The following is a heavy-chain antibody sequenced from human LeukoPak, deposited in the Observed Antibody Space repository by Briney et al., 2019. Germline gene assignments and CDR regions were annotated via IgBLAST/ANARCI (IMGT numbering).Heavy chain of an antibody. Sequence: AASVKVPCKASGGTFSSYAISWVRQAPGQGLEWMGGIIPIFGTANYAQKFQGRVTITADESTSTAYMELSSLRSEDTAVYYCARDAFGELSSWFDPWGQGTLVTVSS. CDR1: GGTFSSYA. CDR3: ARDAFGELSSWFDP. V-gene: IGHV1-69*13. CDR2: IIPIFGTA. D-gene: IGHD3-10*01. J-gene: IGHJ5*02.